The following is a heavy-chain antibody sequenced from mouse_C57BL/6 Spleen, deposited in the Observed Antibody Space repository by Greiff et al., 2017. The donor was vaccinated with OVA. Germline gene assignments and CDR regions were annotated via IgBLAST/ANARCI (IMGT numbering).Heavy chain of an antibody. V-gene: IGHV1-69*01. J-gene: IGHJ4*01. CDR1: GYTFTSYW. Sequence: VQLQQPGAELVMPGASVKLSCKASGYTFTSYWMHWVKQRPGQGLEWIGEIDPSDSYTNYNQKFKGKSTLTVDKSSSTAYMQLSSLTSEDSAVYYCARSIYGNSYAMGYWGQGTSVTVSS. CDR3: ARSIYGNSYAMGY. D-gene: IGHD2-1*01. CDR2: IDPSDSYT.